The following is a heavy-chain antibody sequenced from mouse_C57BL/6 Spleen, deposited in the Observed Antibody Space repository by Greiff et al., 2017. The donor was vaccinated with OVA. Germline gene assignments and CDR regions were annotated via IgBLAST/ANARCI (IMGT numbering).Heavy chain of an antibody. V-gene: IGHV1-50*01. J-gene: IGHJ2*01. CDR1: GYTFTSYW. CDR3: ARRGGSQRDY. Sequence: QVQLKQPGAELVKPGASVKLSCKASGYTFTSYWMQWVKQRPGQGLEWIGEIDPSDSYTNYNQKFKGKATLTVDTSSSTAYMQLSSLTSEDSAVYYCARRGGSQRDYWGKGTTLTVSS. CDR2: IDPSDSYT.